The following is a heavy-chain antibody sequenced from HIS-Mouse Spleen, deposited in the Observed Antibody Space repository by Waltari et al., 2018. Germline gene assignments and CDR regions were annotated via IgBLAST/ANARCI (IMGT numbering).Heavy chain of an antibody. J-gene: IGHJ2*01. Sequence: QLQLQESGPGLVKPSETLSLTCTVPGRSLRSSSYYLGWIRQPPGKGLEWIGSIYYSGSTYYNPSLKSRVTISVDTSKNQFSLKLSSVTAADTAVYYCAREIPYSSSWYDWYFDLWGRGTLVTVSS. D-gene: IGHD6-13*01. CDR2: IYYSGST. CDR3: AREIPYSSSWYDWYFDL. CDR1: GRSLRSSSYY. V-gene: IGHV4-39*07.